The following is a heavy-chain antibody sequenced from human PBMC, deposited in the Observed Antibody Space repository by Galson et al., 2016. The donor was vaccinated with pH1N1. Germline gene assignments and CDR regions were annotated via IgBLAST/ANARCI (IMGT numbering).Heavy chain of an antibody. D-gene: IGHD4-17*01. J-gene: IGHJ3*02. Sequence: SLRLSCAASGSNSDYNMNWVRLAPGKGLEWVSSISGSGGRKHYADSVQGRFIISRDNSKNTLYLQMNSLRAGDTALYFCAKGGYGDYGLDVFVIWGQGTMVIVSS. CDR1: GSNSDYN. CDR2: ISGSGGRK. CDR3: AKGGYGDYGLDVFVI. V-gene: IGHV3-23*01.